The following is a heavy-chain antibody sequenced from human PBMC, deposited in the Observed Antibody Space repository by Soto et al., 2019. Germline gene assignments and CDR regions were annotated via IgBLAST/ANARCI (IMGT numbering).Heavy chain of an antibody. D-gene: IGHD2-2*02. CDR3: AKSATVPAAIAY. CDR2: IYPGGGGP. Sequence: ASVKVSCKTSGYKFSDYYIHWVRQAPGQGLEWMGVIYPGGGGPTSAQKFQGRLTMTSDTSASTAYMELSSLRSEDTAVYYCAKSATVPAAIAYWG. V-gene: IGHV1-46*01. CDR1: GYKFSDYY. J-gene: IGHJ4*01.